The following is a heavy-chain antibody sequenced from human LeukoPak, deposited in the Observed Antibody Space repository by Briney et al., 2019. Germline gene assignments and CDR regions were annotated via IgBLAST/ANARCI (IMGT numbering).Heavy chain of an antibody. Sequence: PSQTLSLTCTVSGGSISSGGYYWSWIRQPPGKGLEWIGYIYHSGSTYYNPSLKSRVTISVDRSKNQFSLKLSSVTAADTAVYYCARDQRYSYGRVDWGQGTLVTVSS. J-gene: IGHJ4*02. D-gene: IGHD5-18*01. V-gene: IGHV4-30-2*01. CDR2: IYHSGST. CDR3: ARDQRYSYGRVD. CDR1: GGSISSGGYY.